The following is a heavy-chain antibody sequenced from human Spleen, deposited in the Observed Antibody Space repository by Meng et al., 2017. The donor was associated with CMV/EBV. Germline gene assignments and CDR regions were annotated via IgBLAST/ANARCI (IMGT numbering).Heavy chain of an antibody. CDR1: GFTFSSYN. CDR2: ISSSSSYI. V-gene: IGHV3-21*01. J-gene: IGHJ4*02. D-gene: IGHD6-13*01. Sequence: EVQLVESGGGLVKPGGSLRLSCAASGFTFSSYNMNWVRQAPGKGLEWVSSISSSSSYIYYADSVKGRFTISRDNAKNSLYLQMNSLRAEDTAVYYCARAGSSSWFDYWGQGTLVTVST. CDR3: ARAGSSSWFDY.